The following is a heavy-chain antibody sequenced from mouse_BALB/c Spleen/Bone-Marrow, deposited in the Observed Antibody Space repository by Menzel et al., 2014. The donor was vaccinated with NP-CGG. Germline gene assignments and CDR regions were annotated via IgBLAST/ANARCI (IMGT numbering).Heavy chain of an antibody. CDR3: TRSGGYYFDY. CDR2: IYPSDSYT. J-gene: IGHJ2*01. CDR1: GCTFTSYW. V-gene: IGHV1-69*02. Sequence: VQLQQSGAELVRPGASVKLSCKASGCTFTSYWINWVKQRPGQGLGWIGNIYPSDSYTNYNQKFKDKATLTVDKSSSTAYMQLSSPTSEDSAVYYCTRSGGYYFDYWGQGTTLTVSS.